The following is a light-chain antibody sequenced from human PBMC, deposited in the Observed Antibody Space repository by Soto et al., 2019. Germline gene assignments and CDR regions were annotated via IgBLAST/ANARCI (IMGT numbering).Light chain of an antibody. V-gene: IGLV2-14*03. CDR3: GSYASATLI. J-gene: IGLJ2*01. Sequence: QSALTQPASVSGSPGQSITISFTGTSNDIGAYNYVSWYQQYPGKVPTLIIYEVTFRPSGVSNRFSGSKSGNTASLTISGLQTEDEADYYCGSYASATLIFGGGTKLTVL. CDR1: SNDIGAYNY. CDR2: EVT.